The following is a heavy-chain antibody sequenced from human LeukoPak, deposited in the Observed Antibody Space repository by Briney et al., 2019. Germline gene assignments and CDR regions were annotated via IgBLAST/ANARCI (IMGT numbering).Heavy chain of an antibody. Sequence: ASVKVSCKASGYTFTYRYLHWVRQAPGQALEWMGWITPFNGNTNYAQKFQDRVTITRDRSMSTAYMELSSLRSEDTAMYYCASHVDTAMVSYYYYGMDVWGQGTTVTVSS. V-gene: IGHV1-45*02. J-gene: IGHJ6*02. CDR2: ITPFNGNT. CDR3: ASHVDTAMVSYYYYGMDV. CDR1: GYTFTYRY. D-gene: IGHD5-18*01.